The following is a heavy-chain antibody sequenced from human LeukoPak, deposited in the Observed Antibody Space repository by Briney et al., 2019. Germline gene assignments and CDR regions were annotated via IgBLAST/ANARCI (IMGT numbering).Heavy chain of an antibody. D-gene: IGHD2-2*02. J-gene: IGHJ6*02. V-gene: IGHV3-30-3*01. CDR1: GFTFSSYA. Sequence: GGSLRLSCAASGFTFSSYAMHWVRQAPGKGLEWVAVISYDGSNKYYADSVKGRFTISRDNSKNTLYLQMNSLRAEDTAVYYCARDQVLGAPAAIRGYYYYYGMDVWGQGTTVTVSS. CDR2: ISYDGSNK. CDR3: ARDQVLGAPAAIRGYYYYYGMDV.